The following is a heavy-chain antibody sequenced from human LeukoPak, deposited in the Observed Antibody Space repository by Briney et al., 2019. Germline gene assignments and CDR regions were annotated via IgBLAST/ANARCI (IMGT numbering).Heavy chain of an antibody. CDR1: GFTFGDYA. D-gene: IGHD1-1*01. V-gene: IGHV3-49*03. CDR3: TRDRGAYNLYDY. Sequence: GGSLRLSCTASGFTFGDYAMSWIRQAPGKGLEWVRFIRSKAYGETADYAASVKGRFTISRDDSKAIAYLQMNSLKTEDTAVYHCTRDRGAYNLYDYWGQGTLVTVSS. J-gene: IGHJ4*02. CDR2: IRSKAYGETA.